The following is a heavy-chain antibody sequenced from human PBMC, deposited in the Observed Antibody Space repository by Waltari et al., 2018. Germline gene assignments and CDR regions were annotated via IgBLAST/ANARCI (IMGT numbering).Heavy chain of an antibody. CDR3: ARQRIAEAGKWFDP. CDR1: GYSFTNYW. Sequence: EVQLEQSGAEVKKAGESLKIYCKGSGYSFTNYWIGWVRQMPGKGLEWMGIIYPGDSDTRYSPSFQGQFTISVDKSISTAYLHWSSLKASDTAIYYCARQRIAEAGKWFDPWGQGTLVTVSS. J-gene: IGHJ5*02. CDR2: IYPGDSDT. D-gene: IGHD6-13*01. V-gene: IGHV5-51*01.